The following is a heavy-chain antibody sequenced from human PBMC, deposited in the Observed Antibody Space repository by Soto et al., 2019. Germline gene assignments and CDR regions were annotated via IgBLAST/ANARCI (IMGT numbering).Heavy chain of an antibody. Sequence: EVQLVESGGGLVQPGGSLRLSCAASGFTFSSSWMHWVRQAPGKGLVWVSRINSDGSRTNYADSVKGRFTISRDNAKNTLYLQMNSLRAEDTAMYSCARGPTGWYGYDYWGQGTLVTVSS. CDR3: ARGPTGWYGYDY. D-gene: IGHD6-19*01. CDR2: INSDGSRT. V-gene: IGHV3-74*01. CDR1: GFTFSSSW. J-gene: IGHJ4*02.